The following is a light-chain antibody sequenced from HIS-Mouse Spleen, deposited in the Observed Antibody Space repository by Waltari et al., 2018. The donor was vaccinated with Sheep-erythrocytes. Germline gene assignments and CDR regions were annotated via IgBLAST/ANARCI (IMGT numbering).Light chain of an antibody. J-gene: IGLJ2*01. V-gene: IGLV3-1*01. CDR1: KLGDKY. CDR2: QDS. CDR3: QAWDSSTHVV. Sequence: SYELTQPPSVSVSPGQTASITCSGDKLGDKYACWYQQKPGQSPVLVIFQDSKRPPGVPARFSGSNSGNTATLTISGTQAMDEADYYCQAWDSSTHVVFGGGTKLTVL.